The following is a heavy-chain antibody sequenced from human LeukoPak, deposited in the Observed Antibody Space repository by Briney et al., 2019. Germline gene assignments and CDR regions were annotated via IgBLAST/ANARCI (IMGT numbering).Heavy chain of an antibody. V-gene: IGHV3-49*04. CDR3: TRGDYYDSSSYHLLFDY. Sequence: GGSLRLSCTGSGFTFGDYAMSWVRQAPGKGLEWVGFIRSKGYGGTTEYAASAKGRFAISRDDSKSITYLQMNSLKTEDTAVYYCTRGDYYDSSSYHLLFDYWGQGTLVTVSS. CDR2: IRSKGYGGTT. J-gene: IGHJ4*02. D-gene: IGHD3-22*01. CDR1: GFTFGDYA.